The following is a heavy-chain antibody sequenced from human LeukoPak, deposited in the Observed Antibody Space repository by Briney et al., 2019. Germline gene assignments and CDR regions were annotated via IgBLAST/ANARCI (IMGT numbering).Heavy chain of an antibody. CDR2: IYYSGST. CDR3: ARGVVTTVDLRFDY. J-gene: IGHJ4*02. Sequence: SETLSLTCTVSGGSISSGGYYWSWIRQHTGKGLEWIGYIYYSGSTDYNPSLKSRVTISVDTSKNQFSLKLSSVTAADTAVYYCARGVVTTVDLRFDYWGKGSQVTVSS. V-gene: IGHV4-31*03. CDR1: GGSISSGGYY. D-gene: IGHD2-21*02.